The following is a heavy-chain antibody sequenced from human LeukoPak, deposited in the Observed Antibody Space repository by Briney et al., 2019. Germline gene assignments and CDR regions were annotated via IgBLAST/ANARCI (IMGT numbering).Heavy chain of an antibody. V-gene: IGHV3-30*18. CDR1: RFTFSSYG. CDR3: AKGRGVLTTANDY. Sequence: GGSLRLSCAASRFTFSSYGMHWVRQAPGKGLEWVAVISYDGSNKYYADSVKGRFTISRDNSKNTLYLQMNSLRAEDTAVYYCAKGRGVLTTANDYWGQGTLVTVSS. CDR2: ISYDGSNK. D-gene: IGHD3-3*01. J-gene: IGHJ4*02.